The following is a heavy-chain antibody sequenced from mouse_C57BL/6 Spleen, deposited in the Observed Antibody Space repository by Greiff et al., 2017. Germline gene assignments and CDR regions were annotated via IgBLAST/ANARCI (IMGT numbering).Heavy chain of an antibody. D-gene: IGHD3-3*01. CDR1: GFTFSSYG. J-gene: IGHJ3*01. CDR3: ARQGTEAWFAY. V-gene: IGHV5-6*01. CDR2: ISSGGSYT. Sequence: EVQGVESGGDLVKPGGSLKLSCAASGFTFSSYGMSWVRQTPDKRLEWVATISSGGSYTYYPDSVKGRFTISRDNAKNTLYLQMSSLKSEDTAMYYCARQGTEAWFAYWGQGTLVTVSA.